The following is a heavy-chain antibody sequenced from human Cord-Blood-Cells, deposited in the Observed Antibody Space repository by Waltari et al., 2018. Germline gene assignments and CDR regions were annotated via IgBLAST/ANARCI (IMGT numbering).Heavy chain of an antibody. Sequence: QVQLVESGGGVVQPGRSRRLSCAVAGSTFSSYGTHWVRPAPGKGLEWVAVISYDGSNKYYADSVKGRFTISRDNSKNTLYLQMNSLRAEDTAVYYCAKVTHYDILTGYFDYWGQGTLVTVSS. CDR1: GSTFSSYG. J-gene: IGHJ4*02. D-gene: IGHD3-9*01. V-gene: IGHV3-30*18. CDR3: AKVTHYDILTGYFDY. CDR2: ISYDGSNK.